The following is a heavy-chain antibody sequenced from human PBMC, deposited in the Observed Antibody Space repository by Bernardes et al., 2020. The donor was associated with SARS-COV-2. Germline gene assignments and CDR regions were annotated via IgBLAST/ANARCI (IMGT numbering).Heavy chain of an antibody. V-gene: IGHV4-39*01. CDR3: AILPPYYYYGMDV. CDR2: IYYSGST. CDR1: GGSISSSSYY. Sequence: SETLSLTCTVSGGSISSSSYYWGWIRQPPGKGLEWIGSIYYSGSTYYNPSLKSRVTISVDTSKNQFSLKLSSVTAADTAVYYCAILPPYYYYGMDVWGQGTTVTVSS. J-gene: IGHJ6*02.